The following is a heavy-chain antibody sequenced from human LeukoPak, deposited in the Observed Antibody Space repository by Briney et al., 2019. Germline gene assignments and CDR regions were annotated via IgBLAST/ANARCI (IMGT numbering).Heavy chain of an antibody. CDR1: GFTFSNYA. Sequence: GESLRLSCAASGFTFSNYAMSWVRQAPGRGLEWVSTISASGGSTYYADSVKGRFTISRDSSKHTLYLQMSSLRAEDTAVYYYAKGFWSGYLGGAFDMWGQGTMVTVSS. V-gene: IGHV3-23*01. J-gene: IGHJ3*02. D-gene: IGHD3-3*01. CDR3: AKGFWSGYLGGAFDM. CDR2: ISASGGST.